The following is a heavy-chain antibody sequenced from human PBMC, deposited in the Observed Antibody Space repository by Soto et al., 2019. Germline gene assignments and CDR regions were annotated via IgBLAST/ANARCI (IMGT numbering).Heavy chain of an antibody. V-gene: IGHV3-74*02. CDR3: ASIPMVRGPSDY. Sequence: EVQLVESGGGLVQPGWSLRLSCAASGFSFSSNWMHWVRQAPGKGLVWVARINGDGSTTQYADSVQGRFTISRDDTENTLYVGMNSLRADDTAVYYCASIPMVRGPSDYWGQGARVTVSS. J-gene: IGHJ4*02. CDR2: INGDGSTT. D-gene: IGHD3-10*01. CDR1: GFSFSSNW.